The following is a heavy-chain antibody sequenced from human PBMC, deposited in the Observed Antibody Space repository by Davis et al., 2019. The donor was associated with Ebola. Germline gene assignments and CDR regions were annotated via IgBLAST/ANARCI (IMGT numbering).Heavy chain of an antibody. CDR2: INPNDGRT. CDR3: ARDIGYSFGSGTYSKYDC. CDR1: GYTFTNYY. Sequence: AASVKVSCKASGYTFTNYYMHWVRQAPGQGLEWMGMINPNDGRTIYAQKFQGRVTMTRDTSTSTVYMELSSLRSEDTAVYYCARDIGYSFGSGTYSKYDCWGQGTLVTVSS. D-gene: IGHD3-10*01. J-gene: IGHJ4*02. V-gene: IGHV1-46*01.